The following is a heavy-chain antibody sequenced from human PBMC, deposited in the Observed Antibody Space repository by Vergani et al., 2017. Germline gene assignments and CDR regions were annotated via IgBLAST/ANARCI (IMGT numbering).Heavy chain of an antibody. CDR2: ISAYNGNT. CDR3: ARVMWRGVSCYYYYYYMDV. Sequence: QVQLVQSGAEVKKPGASVKVSCKASGYTFTSYGISWVRQAPGQGLEWMGWISAYNGNTNYAQKLQGRVTMTTDTSTRSAYMELRSLRSDDTAVYYCARVMWRGVSCYYYYYYMDVWGKGTTVTVSS. D-gene: IGHD2-15*01. J-gene: IGHJ6*03. CDR1: GYTFTSYG. V-gene: IGHV1-18*01.